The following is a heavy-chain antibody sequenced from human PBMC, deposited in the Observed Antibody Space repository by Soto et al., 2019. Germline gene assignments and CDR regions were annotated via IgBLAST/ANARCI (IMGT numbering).Heavy chain of an antibody. J-gene: IGHJ6*02. CDR3: ARGGVGVTTHYYYYYYGMDV. CDR1: GGSFSGYY. CDR2: INHSGST. V-gene: IGHV4-34*01. D-gene: IGHD4-17*01. Sequence: SETLSLTCAVYGGSFSGYYWSWIRQPPGKGLEWIGEINHSGSTNYNPSLKSRVTISVDTSKNQFSLKLSSVTAVDTAVYYCARGGVGVTTHYYYYYYGMDVWGQGTTVTVSS.